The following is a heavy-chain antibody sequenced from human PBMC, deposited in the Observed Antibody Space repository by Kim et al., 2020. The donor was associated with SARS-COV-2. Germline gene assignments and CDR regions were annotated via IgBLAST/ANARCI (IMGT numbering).Heavy chain of an antibody. V-gene: IGHV4-34*01. CDR1: GGSFSGYY. CDR2: INHSGST. J-gene: IGHJ4*02. CDR3: ARMGGLRYFDTPY. D-gene: IGHD3-9*01. Sequence: SETLSLTCAVYGGSFSGYYWSWIRQPPGKGLEWIGEINHSGSTNYNPSLKSRVTISVDTSKNQFSLKLSSVTAADTAVYYCARMGGLRYFDTPYWGQGTLVTVSS.